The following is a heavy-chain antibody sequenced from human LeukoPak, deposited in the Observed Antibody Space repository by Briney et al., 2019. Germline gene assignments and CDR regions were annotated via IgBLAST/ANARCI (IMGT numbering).Heavy chain of an antibody. J-gene: IGHJ6*02. Sequence: SETLSLTCAVYGGSFSGYYWSWIRQPPGKGLEWIGEINHSGSTNYNPSLKSRVTISVDTSKNQFSLKLSSVTAADTAVYCCARSRAAGYYYYGMDVWGQGTTVTVSS. CDR1: GGSFSGYY. CDR2: INHSGST. D-gene: IGHD6-13*01. CDR3: ARSRAAGYYYYGMDV. V-gene: IGHV4-34*01.